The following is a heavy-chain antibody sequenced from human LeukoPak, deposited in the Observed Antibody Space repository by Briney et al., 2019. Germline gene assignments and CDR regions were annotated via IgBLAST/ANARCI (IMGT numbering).Heavy chain of an antibody. CDR3: ARLGVTPNY. V-gene: IGHV4-34*01. D-gene: IGHD3-16*01. CDR2: INHSGST. Sequence: SETLSLTCAVYGGSFSGYYWSWIRQPPGKGLEWIGEINHSGSTNYNPSLKSRVTISVDTSKNQFSLKLSSVTAADTAVYYCARLGVTPNYWGQGTLVTVSS. J-gene: IGHJ4*02. CDR1: GGSFSGYY.